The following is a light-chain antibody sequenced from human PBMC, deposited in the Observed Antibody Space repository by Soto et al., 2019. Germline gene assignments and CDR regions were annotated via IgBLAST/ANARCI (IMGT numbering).Light chain of an antibody. Sequence: QSVLTQSPSVSGSPGQRGRISWTWGSANIGAGYDVHWYQHLPGTAPKLLIFRITNRPSGVPDRFSGSQSGTSASLAITGLQAEDEADYYCQSYDTSLSAYVFGTGTKVTVL. CDR2: RIT. V-gene: IGLV1-40*01. CDR3: QSYDTSLSAYV. J-gene: IGLJ1*01. CDR1: SANIGAGYD.